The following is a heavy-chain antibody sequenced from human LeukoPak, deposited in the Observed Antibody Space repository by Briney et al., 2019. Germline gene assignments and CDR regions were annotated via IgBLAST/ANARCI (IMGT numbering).Heavy chain of an antibody. D-gene: IGHD6-19*01. CDR1: GITFSTYS. J-gene: IGHJ4*02. V-gene: IGHV3-23*05. Sequence: GGSLRLSCVASGITFSTYSMTWVRQRPGKGLEWVASIYNSGTKIFYADSAKGRFTISRDNSNNVLFLQMDSLRAEDSAIYYCAKDIVPDSGWDLDYWGRGTLVTVSS. CDR2: IYNSGTKI. CDR3: AKDIVPDSGWDLDY.